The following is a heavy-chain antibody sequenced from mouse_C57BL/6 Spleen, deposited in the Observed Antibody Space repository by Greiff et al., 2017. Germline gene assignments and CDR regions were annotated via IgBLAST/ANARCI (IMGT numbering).Heavy chain of an antibody. V-gene: IGHV2-6*01. CDR3: ARWYGKGYAMDD. CDR1: GFSLTSYG. Sequence: VKLVESGPGLVAPSQSLSITCTVSGFSLTSYGVDWVRQSPGKGLEWLGVIWGVGSTNYNSALKSRLSISKDNSKSQVFLKMNSLQTDDTAMYYCARWYGKGYAMDDWGQGTSVTVSS. D-gene: IGHD2-10*02. CDR2: IWGVGST. J-gene: IGHJ4*01.